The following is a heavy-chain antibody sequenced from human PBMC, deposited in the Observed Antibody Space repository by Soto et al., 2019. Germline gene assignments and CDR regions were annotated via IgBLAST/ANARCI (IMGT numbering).Heavy chain of an antibody. J-gene: IGHJ4*02. CDR2: IYYSGST. Sequence: PSETLSLTCTVSGGSISSYYWSWIRQPPGKGLEWIGYIYYSGSTNYNPSLKSRVTISVDTSKNQFSLKLSAVTAADTAVYYCARRYGTTFDYWGQGTLVTVSS. D-gene: IGHD1-7*01. CDR1: GGSISSYY. V-gene: IGHV4-59*01. CDR3: ARRYGTTFDY.